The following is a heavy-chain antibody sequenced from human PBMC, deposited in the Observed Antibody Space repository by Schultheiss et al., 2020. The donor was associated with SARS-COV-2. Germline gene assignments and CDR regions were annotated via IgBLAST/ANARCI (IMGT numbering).Heavy chain of an antibody. CDR1: GGSISSRNW. J-gene: IGHJ4*02. CDR3: AKDGGICSGGSCYSGEGNDY. CDR2: INHSGNI. Sequence: SETLSLTCDVSGGSISSRNWWSWVRQPPGKGLEWIGNINHSGNIYYNPSLKSRVTISVDRSKNQFSLKLSSVTAADTAVYYCAKDGGICSGGSCYSGEGNDYWGQGTLVTVSS. D-gene: IGHD2-15*01. V-gene: IGHV4-4*02.